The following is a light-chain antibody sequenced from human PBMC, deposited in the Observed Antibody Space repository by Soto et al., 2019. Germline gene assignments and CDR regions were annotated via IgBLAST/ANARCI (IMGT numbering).Light chain of an antibody. J-gene: IGLJ3*02. V-gene: IGLV2-11*01. CDR1: GSDVGGYNY. Sequence: QSVLTQPRSVSGSPGQSVTISCTGTGSDVGGYNYVSWYQQYPGKAPKLMIYDVSKRPSGVPDRFSGSKSGSSASLAISGLRSEDEADYYCAAWDDSLRGWVFGGGTKLTVL. CDR2: DVS. CDR3: AAWDDSLRGWV.